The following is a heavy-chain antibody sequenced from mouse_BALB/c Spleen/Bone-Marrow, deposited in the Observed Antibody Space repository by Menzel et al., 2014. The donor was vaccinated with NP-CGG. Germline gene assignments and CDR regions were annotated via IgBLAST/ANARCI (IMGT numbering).Heavy chain of an antibody. J-gene: IGHJ2*01. V-gene: IGHV3-2*02. CDR3: ARNGYYYYFDY. CDR1: GYSITSDYA. CDR2: ISYSGST. D-gene: IGHD2-3*01. Sequence: EVKLMESGPGLVKPSQSLSLPCTVTGYSITSDYAWNWVRQFPGNKLEWMGYISYSGSTSYNPSLKSRISITRDTSKNQFFLQLNSVTTEDTATYYCARNGYYYYFDYWGQGTTLTVSS.